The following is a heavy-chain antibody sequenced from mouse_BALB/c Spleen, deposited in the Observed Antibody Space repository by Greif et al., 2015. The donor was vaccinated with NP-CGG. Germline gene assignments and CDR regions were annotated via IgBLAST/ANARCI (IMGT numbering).Heavy chain of an antibody. D-gene: IGHD2-10*02. CDR3: ARRYGNYYFDY. CDR1: GYTFTSYW. J-gene: IGHJ2*01. Sequence: QVQLKESGAELVKPGASVKLSCKASGYTFTSYWMHWVKQRPGQGLEWIGEINPSNGRTNYNEKFKGKATLTVDKSSSTAYMQLSSLTSEDSAVYYCARRYGNYYFDYWGQGTTLTVSS. V-gene: IGHV1S81*02. CDR2: INPSNGRT.